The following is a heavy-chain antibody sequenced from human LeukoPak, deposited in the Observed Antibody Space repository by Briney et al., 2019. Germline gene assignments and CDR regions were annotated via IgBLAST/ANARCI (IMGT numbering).Heavy chain of an antibody. CDR1: GGSFSGYY. V-gene: IGHV4-34*01. CDR2: INHSGST. Sequence: KPSETLSLTCAVYGGSFSGYYWSWIRQPPGKGLEWIGEINHSGSTNYNPSLKSRVTISVDTSKNQFSLKLSSVTAADTAVYYCARVMTYYYDSSGYYYPLSHSSWFDPWGQGTLVTVSS. D-gene: IGHD3-22*01. CDR3: ARVMTYYYDSSGYYYPLSHSSWFDP. J-gene: IGHJ5*02.